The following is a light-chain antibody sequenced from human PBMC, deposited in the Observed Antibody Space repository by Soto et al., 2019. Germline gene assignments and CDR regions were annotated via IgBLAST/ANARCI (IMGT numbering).Light chain of an antibody. CDR3: QQYNDWPLT. CDR1: QSVSST. J-gene: IGKJ4*01. V-gene: IGKV3D-15*01. CDR2: EAS. Sequence: EIVLTQSPGTLSLSPGERATLNCRASQSVSSTYVAWYQQRPGQTPKLLIYEASTRATGIPARFSGSGSGTEFTLTIISLQSEDSAVYYCQQYNDWPLTFGGGTKVDIK.